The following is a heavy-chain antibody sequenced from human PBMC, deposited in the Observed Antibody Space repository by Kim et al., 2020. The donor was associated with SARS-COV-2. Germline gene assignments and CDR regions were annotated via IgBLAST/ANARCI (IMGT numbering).Heavy chain of an antibody. D-gene: IGHD3-22*01. CDR1: RFSISSYA. CDR2: ISYDGHNE. J-gene: IGHJ6*02. CDR3: ARGGDSSALYSVGDYYYYYYGMDV. Sequence: GGSLRLSCAASRFSISSYALHWVRQAPGEGLEWVAVISYDGHNEYYAESVQGRFTISRDNSKNTVSLQMTSLRADDTAVYYCARGGDSSALYSVGDYYYYYYGMDVWGQGTTVTVSS. V-gene: IGHV3-30*04.